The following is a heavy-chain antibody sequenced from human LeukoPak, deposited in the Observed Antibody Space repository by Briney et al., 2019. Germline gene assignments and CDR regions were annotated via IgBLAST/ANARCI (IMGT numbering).Heavy chain of an antibody. Sequence: SETLSLTCTVSGGSISYSNYYWGWIRQPPGKGLEWIGSIYYSGSTYYNPSVKSRVTISVDTSKNQFSLRLSSVTAADTAVYYCARISSAWPHYYMDVWGKGTTVTVSS. CDR1: GGSISYSNYY. CDR2: IYYSGST. J-gene: IGHJ6*03. D-gene: IGHD6-19*01. CDR3: ARISSAWPHYYMDV. V-gene: IGHV4-39*01.